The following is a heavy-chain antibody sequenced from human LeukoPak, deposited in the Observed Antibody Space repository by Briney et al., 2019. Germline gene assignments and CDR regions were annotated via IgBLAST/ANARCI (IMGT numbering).Heavy chain of an antibody. D-gene: IGHD3-10*01. J-gene: IGHJ4*02. CDR3: ARGKYYFDY. CDR1: GFTFSDSY. V-gene: IGHV3-11*01. CDR2: ISSSGSTI. Sequence: GGSLRPSCAASGFTFSDSYMSWIRQAPGKGLEYISYISSSGSTIYYVDSVKGRFTISRDNARNSLYLQMNSLRADDTAVYYCARGKYYFDYWGQGTLVTVSS.